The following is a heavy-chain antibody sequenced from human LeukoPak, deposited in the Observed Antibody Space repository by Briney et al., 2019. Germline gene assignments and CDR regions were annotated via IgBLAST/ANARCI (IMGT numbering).Heavy chain of an antibody. CDR1: GFTFSNYC. Sequence: GGTLRVSCAASGFTFSNYCMHWVRQIPGPGLVWVSRICPDGTVTNYADYVKGRFTISRDNAKNMVFQQMNSLRADDTAVYYCVRDFRSADYWGQGILVTVSS. CDR2: ICPDGTVT. J-gene: IGHJ4*02. V-gene: IGHV3-74*01. CDR3: VRDFRSADY.